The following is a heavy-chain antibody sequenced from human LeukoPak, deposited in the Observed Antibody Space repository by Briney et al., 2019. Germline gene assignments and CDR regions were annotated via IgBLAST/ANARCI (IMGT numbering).Heavy chain of an antibody. Sequence: HSGGSLRLSCAASGFTFSSYAMHWVRQAPGKGLEWVAVISYDGSNKYYADSVKGRFTISRDNSKNTLYLQMYSLRAEDTAVYYCAKVEGASKASVYWGQGALVTVSS. CDR1: GFTFSSYA. J-gene: IGHJ4*02. V-gene: IGHV3-30-3*01. CDR3: AKVEGASKASVY. D-gene: IGHD1-1*01. CDR2: ISYDGSNK.